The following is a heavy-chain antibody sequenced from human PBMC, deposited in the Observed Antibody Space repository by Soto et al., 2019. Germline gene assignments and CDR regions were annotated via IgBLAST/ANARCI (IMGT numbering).Heavy chain of an antibody. D-gene: IGHD4-17*01. J-gene: IGHJ2*01. CDR3: ARPDFGNYWYFDL. Sequence: QDQLVQSGAEVKKPGSSVKVSCKASGGTFSSHTFSWVRQAPGQGLEWMGRIIPALGTATYAQKFRGRVTITADESATTVYMELNTLRSEDTAVYYCARPDFGNYWYFDLWGCGTLVTVSS. CDR1: GGTFSSHT. CDR2: IIPALGTA. V-gene: IGHV1-69*08.